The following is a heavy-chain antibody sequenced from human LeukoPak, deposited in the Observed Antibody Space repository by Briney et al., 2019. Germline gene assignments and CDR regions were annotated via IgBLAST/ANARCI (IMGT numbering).Heavy chain of an antibody. CDR3: AREHESYYDILTGQENAFDI. J-gene: IGHJ3*02. V-gene: IGHV4-31*03. Sequence: PSQTLSLTCTVSGGSISSGGYYWSWIRQHPGKGLEWIGYIYYSGSTYYNPSLRSRVTISVDTSKNQFSLKLSSVTAADTAVYYCAREHESYYDILTGQENAFDIWGQGTMVTVSS. D-gene: IGHD3-9*01. CDR2: IYYSGST. CDR1: GGSISSGGYY.